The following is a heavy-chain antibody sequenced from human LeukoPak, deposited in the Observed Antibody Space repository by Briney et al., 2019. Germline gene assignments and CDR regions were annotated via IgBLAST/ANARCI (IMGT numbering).Heavy chain of an antibody. CDR1: GFTFTGYY. CDR3: ARQGDYLDY. J-gene: IGHJ4*02. CDR2: INPNSGGT. Sequence: ASVKVSCKASGFTFTGYYMHWARQAPGQGLEWMGQINPNSGGTNYAQKFQGRVSMARDTSISTAYMELSSLTSDDTAVYYCARQGDYLDYWGQGTLVTVSS. V-gene: IGHV1-2*06.